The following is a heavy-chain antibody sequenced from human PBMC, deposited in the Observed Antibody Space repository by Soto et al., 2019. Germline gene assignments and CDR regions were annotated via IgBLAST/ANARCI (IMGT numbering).Heavy chain of an antibody. D-gene: IGHD3-3*01. V-gene: IGHV3-7*05. J-gene: IGHJ5*02. Sequence: GGSLRLSCAASGFTFSTYWMSWVRQAPGKGLEWVANIKEDGSERYYVDPVKGRFTISRDNTKNSLSLQMNSLKVEDKAVYFCAIQSGSWGQGTLVTVSS. CDR2: IKEDGSER. CDR3: AIQSGS. CDR1: GFTFSTYW.